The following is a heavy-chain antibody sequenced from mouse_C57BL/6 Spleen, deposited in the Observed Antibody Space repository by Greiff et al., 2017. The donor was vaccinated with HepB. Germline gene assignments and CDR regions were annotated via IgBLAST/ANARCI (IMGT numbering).Heavy chain of an antibody. V-gene: IGHV5-6*01. J-gene: IGHJ3*01. CDR2: ISSGGSYT. CDR3: ARDSSGSGLAY. D-gene: IGHD3-2*02. CDR1: GFTFSSYG. Sequence: EVQLVESGGDLVKPGGSLKLSCAASGFTFSSYGMSWVRQTPDKRLEWVATISSGGSYTYYPDSVKGRFTISRDNAKYTLYLQMSSLKSEDTAMYYCARDSSGSGLAYWGQGTLVTVSA.